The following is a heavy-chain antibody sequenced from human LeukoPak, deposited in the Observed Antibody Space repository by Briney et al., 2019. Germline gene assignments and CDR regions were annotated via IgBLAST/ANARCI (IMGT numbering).Heavy chain of an antibody. V-gene: IGHV4-61*01. Sequence: SETLSLTCTVSGGSVSRDNYSWSWIRQPPGKGLEWIGYIYYSGSTNYNPSLKSRVTISVDTSKNQFSLKLGSVTAADTAVYYCARASRNCGGDCYTIDYWGQGTLVTVSS. CDR3: ARASRNCGGDCYTIDY. J-gene: IGHJ4*02. CDR1: GGSVSRDNYS. D-gene: IGHD2-21*02. CDR2: IYYSGST.